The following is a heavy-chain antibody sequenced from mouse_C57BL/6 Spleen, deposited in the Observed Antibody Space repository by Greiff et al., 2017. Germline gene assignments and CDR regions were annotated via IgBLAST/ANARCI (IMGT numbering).Heavy chain of an antibody. CDR2: IDPENGDT. V-gene: IGHV14-4*01. Sequence: VQLKQSGAELVRPGASVKLSCTASGFNIKDDYMHWVKQRPEQGLEWIGWIDPENGDTEYASKFQGKATITADTSSNTAYLQLSSLTSEDTAVYYCTTDDYDYFDDWGQGTTLTVSS. J-gene: IGHJ2*01. CDR1: GFNIKDDY. CDR3: TTDDYDYFDD. D-gene: IGHD2-13*01.